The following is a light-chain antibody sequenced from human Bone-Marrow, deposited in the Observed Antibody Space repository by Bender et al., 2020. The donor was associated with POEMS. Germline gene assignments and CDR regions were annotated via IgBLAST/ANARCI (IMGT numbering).Light chain of an antibody. J-gene: IGLJ2*01. CDR1: SSDVGVYSY. Sequence: QSALTQPASVSGSPGQSITISCTGTSSDVGVYSYVSWYQQHPGKAPKLLIYDTSKRPSGVSSRFSGSKSGDSAFLTISGLQVEDEADYYCCSYVGSSTDVAFDRGTKLTVL. CDR3: CSYVGSSTDVA. CDR2: DTS. V-gene: IGLV2-14*03.